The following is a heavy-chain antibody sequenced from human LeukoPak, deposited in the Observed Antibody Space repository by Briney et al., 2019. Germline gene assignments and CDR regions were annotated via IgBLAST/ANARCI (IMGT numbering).Heavy chain of an antibody. J-gene: IGHJ4*02. Sequence: GASVKVTRKASAYSFTYNDIHRVRQAPGPGLQWMGRINSKSGGTHYAQKFEDRVTMTRDVFINTAYMELSRLRPDDTALYYCARNDNNYFGSGSYPPDYWGQGTLVIVSS. V-gene: IGHV1-2*06. D-gene: IGHD3-10*01. CDR3: ARNDNNYFGSGSYPPDY. CDR1: AYSFTYND. CDR2: INSKSGGT.